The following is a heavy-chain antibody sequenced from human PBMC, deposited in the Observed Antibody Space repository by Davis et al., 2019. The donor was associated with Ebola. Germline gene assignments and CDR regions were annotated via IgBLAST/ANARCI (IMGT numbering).Heavy chain of an antibody. CDR2: VNHSGGA. CDR3: GRHRSSTWDNWFDP. J-gene: IGHJ5*02. D-gene: IGHD6-13*01. V-gene: IGHV4-34*01. Sequence: ESLKISCAASGFTFSDYYMSWIRQPPGKGLEWMGEVNHSGGANYNPSLKSRVTISVDTSKNQFSLKLSSVTAADTAVYYCGRHRSSTWDNWFDPWGQGTLVTVSS. CDR1: GFTFSDYY.